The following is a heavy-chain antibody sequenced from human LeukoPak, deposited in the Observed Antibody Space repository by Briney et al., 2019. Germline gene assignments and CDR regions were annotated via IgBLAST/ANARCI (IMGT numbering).Heavy chain of an antibody. CDR3: ARLSGSGSHYRH. Sequence: GGSLRLSYAASGFTGSSNYMSWVRQAPGKGLEWVSGFYSGGSTSYADSVKGRFTISRDNAKNSLYLQMNSLRAEDTAVYYCARLSGSGSHYRHWGQGTLVTVSS. J-gene: IGHJ4*02. V-gene: IGHV3-53*01. D-gene: IGHD3-10*01. CDR2: FYSGGST. CDR1: GFTGSSNY.